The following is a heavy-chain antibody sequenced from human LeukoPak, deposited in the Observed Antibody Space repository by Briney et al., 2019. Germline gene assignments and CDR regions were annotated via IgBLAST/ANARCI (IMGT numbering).Heavy chain of an antibody. CDR1: GGSFSGYY. J-gene: IGHJ6*03. V-gene: IGHV4-34*01. CDR2: INHSGST. CDR3: ARHFTRPAYIVATTRPYYYYMDV. D-gene: IGHD5-12*01. Sequence: SETLSLTCAVYGGSFSGYYWSWIRQPPGKGLEWIGEINHSGSTNYNPSLKSRVTISVDTSKNQFSLKLSSVTAADTAVYYCARHFTRPAYIVATTRPYYYYMDVWGKGTTVTVSS.